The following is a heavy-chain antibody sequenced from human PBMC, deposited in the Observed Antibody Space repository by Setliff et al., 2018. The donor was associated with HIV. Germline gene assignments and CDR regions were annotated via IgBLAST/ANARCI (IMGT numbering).Heavy chain of an antibody. J-gene: IGHJ4*02. CDR1: GFTFSSYA. CDR2: IKQDGSEQ. V-gene: IGHV3-7*03. CDR3: AKDGVTDGSGSYFDY. D-gene: IGHD3-10*01. Sequence: PGGSLRLSCAASGFTFSSYASGWVRQAPGKGLEWVANIKQDGSEQFYVDSVKGRFTISRDNAKNSLYLQMNSLSAEDTAVYYCAKDGVTDGSGSYFDYWGQGTLVTVSS.